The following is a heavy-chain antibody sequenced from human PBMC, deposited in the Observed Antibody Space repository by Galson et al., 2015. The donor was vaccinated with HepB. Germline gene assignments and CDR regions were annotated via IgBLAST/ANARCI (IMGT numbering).Heavy chain of an antibody. Sequence: SVKVSCKASGYTFTNYGISWVRQAPGQGLEWMGWISVYNGNTNYVQKFQGRVTMTTDTSTSTAYMELRSLRSDDTAVYYCARDRVYGDYDVYWYFDLWGRGTPVTASS. CDR2: ISVYNGNT. CDR1: GYTFTNYG. D-gene: IGHD4-17*01. CDR3: ARDRVYGDYDVYWYFDL. V-gene: IGHV1-18*01. J-gene: IGHJ2*01.